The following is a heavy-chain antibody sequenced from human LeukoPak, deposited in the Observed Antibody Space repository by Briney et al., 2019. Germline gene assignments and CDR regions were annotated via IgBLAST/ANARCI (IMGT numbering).Heavy chain of an antibody. CDR2: IYYSGTT. V-gene: IGHV4-59*01. CDR3: ARGANWGSPDY. J-gene: IGHJ4*02. D-gene: IGHD7-27*01. Sequence: PSETLSLTCTVAGGSISSDYWSWIRQSPGKGLEWIGYIYYSGTTSYNPSLKSRVTISLDTSKNQFSLKLSSVTAADTAVYYCARGANWGSPDYWGQGTLVTVSS. CDR1: GGSISSDY.